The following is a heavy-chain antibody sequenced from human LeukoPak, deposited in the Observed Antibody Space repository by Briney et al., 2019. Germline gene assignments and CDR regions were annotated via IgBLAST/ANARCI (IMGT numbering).Heavy chain of an antibody. CDR3: ARDPGPVAGFDY. CDR1: GFTFSSYW. Sequence: PGGSLRLSCAASGFTFSSYWMHWVRHAPGKGLVWVSRINSDGSSTSYADSVKGRFTISRDNAKNTLYLQMNSLRAEDTAVYYRARDPGPVAGFDYWGQGTLVTVSS. D-gene: IGHD6-19*01. J-gene: IGHJ4*02. V-gene: IGHV3-74*01. CDR2: INSDGSST.